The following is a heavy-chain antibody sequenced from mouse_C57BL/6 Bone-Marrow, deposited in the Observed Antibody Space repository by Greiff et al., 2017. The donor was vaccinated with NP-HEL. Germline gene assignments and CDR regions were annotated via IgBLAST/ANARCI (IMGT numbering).Heavy chain of an antibody. V-gene: IGHV5-12*01. CDR2: ISNGGGST. CDR3: ARRGVDYAMDY. CDR1: GFTFSDYY. Sequence: DVMLVESGGGLVQPGGSLKLSCAASGFTFSDYYMYWVRQTPEKRLEWVAYISNGGGSTYYPDTVKGRFTISRDNAKNTLYLQMSRLKSEDTAMYYCARRGVDYAMDYWGQGTSVTVSS. J-gene: IGHJ4*01.